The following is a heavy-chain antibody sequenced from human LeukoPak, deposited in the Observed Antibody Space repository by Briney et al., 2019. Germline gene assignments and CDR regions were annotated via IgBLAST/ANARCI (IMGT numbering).Heavy chain of an antibody. CDR3: ARDQGPDGYGDY. V-gene: IGHV3-48*03. CDR2: ISSSGSTI. J-gene: IGHJ4*02. CDR1: GFTFSSYE. D-gene: IGHD5-24*01. Sequence: GGSLRLSCAASGFTFSSYEMNWVRQAPGKGLEWVSYISSSGSTIYYADSVKGRFTISRDNAKNSLYLQMNSLRAEDTAVYYCARDQGPDGYGDYWGQGTLVTVSS.